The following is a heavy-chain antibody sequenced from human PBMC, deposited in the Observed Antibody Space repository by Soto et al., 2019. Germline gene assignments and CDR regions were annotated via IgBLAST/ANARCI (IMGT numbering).Heavy chain of an antibody. CDR1: GFSFSTYA. Sequence: PGGSLRLSCLASGFSFSTYALHCVRQALGKGLEYVSAISADGGTTYYADSMKGRFTISRDNSKNTLYLQMSSLRPDDTAVYRCIKDLEYKYGYIGLGYWGPGTPVTVSS. D-gene: IGHD5-18*01. J-gene: IGHJ4*02. CDR3: IKDLEYKYGYIGLGY. CDR2: ISADGGTT. V-gene: IGHV3-64D*06.